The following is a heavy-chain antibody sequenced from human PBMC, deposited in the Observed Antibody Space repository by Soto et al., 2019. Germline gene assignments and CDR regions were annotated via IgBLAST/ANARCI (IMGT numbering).Heavy chain of an antibody. Sequence: SVKVSCKVSGSRFSNYVISWVRQAPGHGLEWLGRIIPIFNSTKYAQSFQGRITITADKSTSTASLELSSLRSDDTAVYYCGRSSSMLGAGWSDSWGRGTLVTVSS. CDR1: GSRFSNYV. D-gene: IGHD2-8*01. CDR2: IIPIFNST. J-gene: IGHJ5*01. V-gene: IGHV1-69*06. CDR3: GRSSSMLGAGWSDS.